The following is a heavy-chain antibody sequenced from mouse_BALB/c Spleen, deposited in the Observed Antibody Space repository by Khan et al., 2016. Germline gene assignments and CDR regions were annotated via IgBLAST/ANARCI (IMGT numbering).Heavy chain of an antibody. CDR1: GYSFTDYF. V-gene: IGHV1-20*02. J-gene: IGHJ1*01. CDR3: ARYGYDAYFDV. D-gene: IGHD2-14*01. Sequence: VQLQQSGPELVKPGTSVKISCKASGYSFTDYFMNWVMQSHGKSLEWLGRINLYNGATFFNQQFKGKATLTVDRSSSTAHMELRSLASEDSAVYYCARYGYDAYFDVWGAGTTVTVSS. CDR2: INLYNGAT.